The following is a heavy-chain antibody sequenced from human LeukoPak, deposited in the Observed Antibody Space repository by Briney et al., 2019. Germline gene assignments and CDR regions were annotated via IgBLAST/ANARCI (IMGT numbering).Heavy chain of an antibody. J-gene: IGHJ4*02. D-gene: IGHD3-9*01. CDR1: GFIFRRYA. CDR3: VRDMEPLRYFDT. CDR2: ISNNIVDT. V-gene: IGHV3-23*01. Sequence: GRSLRLSCTGSGFIFRRYAVSWVGQAPGKRLEWVLAISNNIVDTYSADSVKGRFTISRDSSKTTVYLQMNSLRAEDTAVYYCVRDMEPLRYFDTWGQGTLVTVSS.